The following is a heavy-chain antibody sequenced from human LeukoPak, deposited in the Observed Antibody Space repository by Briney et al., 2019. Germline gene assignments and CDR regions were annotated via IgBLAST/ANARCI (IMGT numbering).Heavy chain of an antibody. D-gene: IGHD6-19*01. CDR1: GFIFSNYG. V-gene: IGHV3-33*01. CDR3: AREWGRIAVAGGPGY. J-gene: IGHJ4*02. CDR2: IWYDGRTK. Sequence: GVSLRLSCEVSGFIFSNYGMHWVRQAPGKGLEWVALIWYDGRTKFHADSVKGRFTISRDNSANTLYLQMSSLRVEDTAVYYCAREWGRIAVAGGPGYWGQGALVTVSS.